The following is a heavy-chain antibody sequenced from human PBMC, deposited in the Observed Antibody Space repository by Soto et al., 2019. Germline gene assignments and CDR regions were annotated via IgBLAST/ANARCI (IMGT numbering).Heavy chain of an antibody. CDR2: ILYSGST. CDR1: GGSISGYY. J-gene: IGHJ4*02. D-gene: IGHD6-19*01. V-gene: IGHV4-59*01. Sequence: QVQLQESGPGLVKPSETLSLTCTVSGGSISGYYWSWIRQPPGKGLEWIGYILYSGSTNYNPSLRSRVTISVDTPKNQFSLKLSSVTTADTAMYYCARVGSSGWSPDYWGQGTLVTVSS. CDR3: ARVGSSGWSPDY.